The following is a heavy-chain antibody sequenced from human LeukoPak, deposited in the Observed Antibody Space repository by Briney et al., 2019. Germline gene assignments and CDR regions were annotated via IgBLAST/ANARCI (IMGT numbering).Heavy chain of an antibody. CDR3: ARVTPRVIAAAPYFAY. CDR2: IKQDGSEK. Sequence: GGSLRLSCAASGFTFSSYWMSWVRQAPGKGLEWMANIKQDGSEKYYVDSVKGRFTISRDNAKNSLYLQMNSLRAEDTAVYYCARVTPRVIAAAPYFAYGGQGTLVTLSS. J-gene: IGHJ4*02. CDR1: GFTFSSYW. V-gene: IGHV3-7*01. D-gene: IGHD6-13*01.